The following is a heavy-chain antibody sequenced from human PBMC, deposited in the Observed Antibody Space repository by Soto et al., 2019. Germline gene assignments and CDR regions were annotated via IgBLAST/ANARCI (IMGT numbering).Heavy chain of an antibody. CDR3: ARPATVAPPDAFQV. V-gene: IGHV4-39*01. J-gene: IGHJ3*01. CDR1: GDSIRNSGHY. Sequence: QVHLQESGPRLVEPSETLSLTCTVSGDSIRNSGHYWGWVRQPPGMGLEWIGSVYYSGTSYRKPSPKSRPNLSVETSQNQFSLKLTAVTAADTAIYYCARPATVAPPDAFQVWSQGTLVTVSS. D-gene: IGHD6-19*01. CDR2: VYYSGTS.